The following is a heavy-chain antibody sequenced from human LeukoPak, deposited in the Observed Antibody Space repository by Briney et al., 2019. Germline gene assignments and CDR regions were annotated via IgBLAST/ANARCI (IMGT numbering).Heavy chain of an antibody. V-gene: IGHV4-59*01. J-gene: IGHJ4*02. CDR1: GGSISSYY. Sequence: TSETLSLTCTVSGGSISSYYWSWLRQPPGKGLEWIGYIYYSGSTNYNPSLKSRVTISVDTSKNQFSLKLSSVTAADTAVYYCARGRSYFDYWGQGILVTVSS. CDR2: IYYSGST. CDR3: ARGRSYFDY.